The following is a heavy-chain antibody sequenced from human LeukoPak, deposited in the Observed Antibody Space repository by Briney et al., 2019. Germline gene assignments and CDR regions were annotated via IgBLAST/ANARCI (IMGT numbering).Heavy chain of an antibody. V-gene: IGHV3-21*04. Sequence: PGGSLRLSCAASGFTFSSYSMNWVRQAPGKGLEWVSSISSSSGSIYYADSLKGRFTISRDNAENSLYLQMNSLRAEDTAVYYCAKIPRNSYCGGDCYFDYWGQGTLVTVSS. CDR1: GFTFSSYS. CDR3: AKIPRNSYCGGDCYFDY. J-gene: IGHJ4*02. CDR2: ISSSSGSI. D-gene: IGHD2-21*02.